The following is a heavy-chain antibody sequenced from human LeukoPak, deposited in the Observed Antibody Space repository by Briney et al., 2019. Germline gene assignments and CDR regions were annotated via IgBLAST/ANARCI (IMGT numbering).Heavy chain of an antibody. CDR2: ISYDGNNK. V-gene: IGHV3-30-3*01. J-gene: IGHJ4*02. D-gene: IGHD2-2*01. Sequence: GGSLRLSCAAPGFTFSSYAMHWVRQAPGKGLEWVALISYDGNNKYYADSVKGRFTISRDNSKNRLYLQMDSLRAEDTAVYTCASLPPDIVVVPAARLDYWGQGTLVTVSS. CDR1: GFTFSSYA. CDR3: ASLPPDIVVVPAARLDY.